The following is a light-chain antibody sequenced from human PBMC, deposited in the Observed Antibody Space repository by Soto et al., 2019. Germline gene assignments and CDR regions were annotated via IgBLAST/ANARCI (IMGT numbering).Light chain of an antibody. Sequence: QSALTQPPSVSGSPGQSITIPCTGTSSDVGNYNAVSWYQQHPGKAPKLIIYEVTNRPSGVSDRFSGSKSGNTASLTISGRQAEDEADYYYGTWTTGRPSVFATGTKVTVL. CDR3: GTWTTGRPSV. CDR1: SSDVGNYNA. V-gene: IGLV2-14*01. J-gene: IGLJ1*01. CDR2: EVT.